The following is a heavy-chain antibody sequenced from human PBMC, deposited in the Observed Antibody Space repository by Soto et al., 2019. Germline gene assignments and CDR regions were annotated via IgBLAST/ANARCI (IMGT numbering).Heavy chain of an antibody. Sequence: GGSLRLSCAVSGFTFRSSPMSWVRRAPGKGLEWVSGINGGDDSKHYADSVKGRFTIIRDNAKNTLFLQMNSLRVEDTAVYYCARDYNDFWSGYFDYWGQGALVTVSS. J-gene: IGHJ4*02. D-gene: IGHD3-3*01. CDR3: ARDYNDFWSGYFDY. V-gene: IGHV3-23*01. CDR2: INGGDDSK. CDR1: GFTFRSSP.